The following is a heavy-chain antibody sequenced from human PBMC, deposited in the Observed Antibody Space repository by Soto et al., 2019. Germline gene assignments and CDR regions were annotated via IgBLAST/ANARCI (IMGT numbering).Heavy chain of an antibody. Sequence: QVQLVQSGAEVKKPGASVKVSCKASGYTFTSYGISWVRQAPGQGLEWMGWISAYNGNTNYAQKLQGRVTMTTDTSTSTAYMELRSLRSDDTAVYYCARQVALRITIFGVVIPDLGYYMDVWGKGTTVTVSS. J-gene: IGHJ6*03. V-gene: IGHV1-18*01. CDR3: ARQVALRITIFGVVIPDLGYYMDV. CDR1: GYTFTSYG. CDR2: ISAYNGNT. D-gene: IGHD3-3*01.